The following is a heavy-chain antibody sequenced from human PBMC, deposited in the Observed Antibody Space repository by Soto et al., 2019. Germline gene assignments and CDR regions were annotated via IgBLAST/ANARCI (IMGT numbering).Heavy chain of an antibody. V-gene: IGHV3-23*01. CDR1: GFSFSSYD. CDR2: ISGSGGGT. Sequence: GGSLRLSCAASGFSFSSYDMHWVRQAPGKGLEWVSAISGSGGGTYYADSVKGRFTISRDNSKNTLYLQMNSLRADDTAVHYCAKADPMTRGAFDLWGQGTMVTVSS. CDR3: AKADPMTRGAFDL. J-gene: IGHJ3*01.